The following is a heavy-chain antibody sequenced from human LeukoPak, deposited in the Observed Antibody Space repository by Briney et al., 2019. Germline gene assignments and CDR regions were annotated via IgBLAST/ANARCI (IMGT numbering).Heavy chain of an antibody. CDR3: AREGNSGVRGVKVDY. Sequence: SETLSLTCAVYGGSFSGYYWSWIRQPPGKGLEWIWEINHSGSTNYNPSLKSRVTISVDTSKNQFSLKLSSVTAADTAVYYCAREGNSGVRGVKVDYWGQGTLVTVSS. CDR2: INHSGST. V-gene: IGHV4-34*01. CDR1: GGSFSGYY. D-gene: IGHD3-10*01. J-gene: IGHJ4*02.